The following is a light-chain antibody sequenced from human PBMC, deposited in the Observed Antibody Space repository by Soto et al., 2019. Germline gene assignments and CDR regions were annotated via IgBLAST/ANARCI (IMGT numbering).Light chain of an antibody. CDR3: QQYNNWPPSIT. CDR2: DSS. Sequence: EIVMTQSPDTLSVSPGERASLSCRTSQSVNSYLAWYQQKPGQAPRLLIYDSSNRATGIPARFSGSGSGTEFTLTISSLQSEDFAVYYCQQYNNWPPSITFGQGTRLEIK. CDR1: QSVNSY. V-gene: IGKV3D-15*01. J-gene: IGKJ5*01.